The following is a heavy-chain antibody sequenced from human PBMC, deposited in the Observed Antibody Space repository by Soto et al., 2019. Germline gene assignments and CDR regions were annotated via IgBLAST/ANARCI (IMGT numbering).Heavy chain of an antibody. CDR2: IKPGTSDI. CDR3: ARQPRCICDS. Sequence: PWELLTMSGTSVGYTFSRAWNIWVRQMPGKGLEWMGLIKPGTSDIRYSPPFRGQVTISADGAVTTAYLQWSGLKASHSAMYYCARQPRCICDSWGQVTLVIFYS. V-gene: IGHV5-51*01. CDR1: GYTFSRAW. D-gene: IGHD2-8*01. J-gene: IGHJ4*02.